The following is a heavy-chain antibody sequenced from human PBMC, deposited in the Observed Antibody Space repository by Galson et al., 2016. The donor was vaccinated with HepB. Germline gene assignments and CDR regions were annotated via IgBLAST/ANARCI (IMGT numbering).Heavy chain of an antibody. CDR3: ARGKSGPAAYGMDA. CDR2: IHQSGTT. J-gene: IGHJ6*02. Sequence: SETLSLTCAVSGGSISSINWWTWVRQSPGTGLEWIGEIHQSGTTSYNPSLKSRVTISVDKSKSQFSLKLTSVTAADTAAYYCARGKSGPAAYGMDAWGQGTTVTVSS. V-gene: IGHV4-4*02. CDR1: GGSISSINW. D-gene: IGHD6-13*01.